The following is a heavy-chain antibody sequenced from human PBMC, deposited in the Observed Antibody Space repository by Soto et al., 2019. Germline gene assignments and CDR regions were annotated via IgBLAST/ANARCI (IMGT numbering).Heavy chain of an antibody. CDR1: GYTFTSYG. V-gene: IGHV1-18*01. Sequence: ASVKVSCKASGYTFTSYGISWVRQAPGQGLEWMGWISAYNGNTNYAQKLQGRVTMTTDTSTSTAYMELRSLRSGDTAVYYCARDENGGSGSYYYYYYGMDVWGQGTTVTVSS. CDR2: ISAYNGNT. CDR3: ARDENGGSGSYYYYYYGMDV. D-gene: IGHD3-10*01. J-gene: IGHJ6*02.